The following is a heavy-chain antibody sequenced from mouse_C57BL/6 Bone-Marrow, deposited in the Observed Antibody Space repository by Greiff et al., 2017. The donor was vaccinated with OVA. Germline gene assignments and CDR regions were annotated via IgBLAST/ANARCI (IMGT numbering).Heavy chain of an antibody. J-gene: IGHJ4*01. CDR1: GFSLTSYG. V-gene: IGHV2-5*01. D-gene: IGHD2-12*01. CDR2: IWRGGST. Sequence: QVQLQQSGPGLVQPSQSLSITCTVSGFSLTSYGVHWVRQSPGKGLEWLGVIWRGGSTDYNAAFMSRLSITKDNSKSQVFFKMNSLQADDTAIYYCAKNYDGGDYYAMDYWGQGTSVTVSS. CDR3: AKNYDGGDYYAMDY.